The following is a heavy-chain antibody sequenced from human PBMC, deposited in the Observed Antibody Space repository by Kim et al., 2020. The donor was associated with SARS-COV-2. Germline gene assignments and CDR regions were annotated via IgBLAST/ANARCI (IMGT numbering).Heavy chain of an antibody. V-gene: IGHV3-21*01. CDR3: ARDYYDSSGYYYVDN. J-gene: IGHJ4*02. Sequence: DSVKGRFTISRDNAKNSLYLQMNSLRAEDTAVYYCARDYYDSSGYYYVDNWGQGTLVTVSS. D-gene: IGHD3-22*01.